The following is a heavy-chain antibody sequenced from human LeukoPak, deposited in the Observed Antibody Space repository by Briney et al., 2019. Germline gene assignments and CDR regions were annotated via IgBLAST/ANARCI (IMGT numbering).Heavy chain of an antibody. J-gene: IGHJ5*02. D-gene: IGHD2-15*01. Sequence: ASVKVSCKASGYTFTGYYMHWVRQAPGQGLEWMGRINPNSGGTNYAQKFQGRVIMTRDTSISTAYMELSRLRSDDTAVYYCARVGTGYCSGGSCSNWFDPWGQGTLVTVSS. CDR3: ARVGTGYCSGGSCSNWFDP. CDR2: INPNSGGT. CDR1: GYTFTGYY. V-gene: IGHV1-2*06.